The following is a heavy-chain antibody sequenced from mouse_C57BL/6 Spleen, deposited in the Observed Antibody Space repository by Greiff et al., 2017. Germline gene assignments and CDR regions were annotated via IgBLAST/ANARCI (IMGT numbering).Heavy chain of an antibody. J-gene: IGHJ4*01. D-gene: IGHD2-3*01. CDR2: IHPNSGST. CDR1: GYTFTSYW. CDR3: ARWLLHYYAMDY. Sequence: QVQLQQPGAELVKPGASVKLSCKASGYTFTSYWMHWVKQRPGQGLEWIGMIHPNSGSTNYNEKFKSKATLTVDKSSRTAYMQLSSLTSEDSAVYYCARWLLHYYAMDYWGQGTSVTVSS. V-gene: IGHV1-64*01.